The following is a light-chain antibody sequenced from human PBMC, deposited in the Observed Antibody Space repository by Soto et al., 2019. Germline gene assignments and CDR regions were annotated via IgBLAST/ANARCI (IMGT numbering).Light chain of an antibody. V-gene: IGLV2-23*02. J-gene: IGLJ1*01. Sequence: QSVLTQPASVSGSPGQSITISCTGTSSDVGSYNLVSWYQHHPGKAPKIMIYEVSEWPSGVSNRFSGSKSGNTASLTISGLQAEDEADYYCCSYAGTSTLVFGTGTKVTVL. CDR2: EVS. CDR3: CSYAGTSTLV. CDR1: SSDVGSYNL.